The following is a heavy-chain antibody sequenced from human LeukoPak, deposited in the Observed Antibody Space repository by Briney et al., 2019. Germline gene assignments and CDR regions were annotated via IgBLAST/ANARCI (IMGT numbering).Heavy chain of an antibody. J-gene: IGHJ4*02. CDR1: GFTLSTYS. V-gene: IGHV3-23*01. CDR3: AKEEITVTTSVY. D-gene: IGHD4-11*01. Sequence: PGGSLRLSCAASGFTLSTYSMHWVRQAPGKGLEWVSAISGSGGSTYYADSVKGRFTISRDNSKNTLYLQMNSLRAEDTAVYYCAKEEITVTTSVYWGLGTLVTVSS. CDR2: ISGSGGST.